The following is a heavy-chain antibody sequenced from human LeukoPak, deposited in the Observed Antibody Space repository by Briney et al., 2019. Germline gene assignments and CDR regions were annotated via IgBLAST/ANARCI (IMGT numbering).Heavy chain of an antibody. CDR3: ARAPEMATIPFDY. CDR1: GGTFSSYA. CDR2: IITIFGTA. V-gene: IGHV1-69*01. D-gene: IGHD5-24*01. Sequence: GASVKVSCKASGGTFSSYAISWVRQAPGQELDWMGGIITIFGTANYAQKFQGRVTITADESTSTAYMELSRLRSEDTAVYYCARAPEMATIPFDYWGQGTLVTVSS. J-gene: IGHJ4*02.